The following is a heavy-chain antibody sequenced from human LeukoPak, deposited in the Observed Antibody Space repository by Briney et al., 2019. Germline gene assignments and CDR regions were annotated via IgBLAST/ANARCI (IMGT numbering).Heavy chain of an antibody. CDR1: GFTFSSYA. J-gene: IGHJ1*01. Sequence: GGSLRLSCAASGFTFSSYALHWVCQAPGKGLDWVAGISYDGSNKYYADSVKGRFTISRDNSKNTLYLQMDSLRAEDTAVYYCARDPAAGPTPPEYFHHWGQGTLVTVSS. D-gene: IGHD6-13*01. V-gene: IGHV3-30*04. CDR2: ISYDGSNK. CDR3: ARDPAAGPTPPEYFHH.